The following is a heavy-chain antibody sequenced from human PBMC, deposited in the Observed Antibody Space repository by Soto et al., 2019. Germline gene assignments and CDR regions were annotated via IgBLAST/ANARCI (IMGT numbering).Heavy chain of an antibody. Sequence: SETLSLTCTVSGGSISSSSYYWGWIRQPPGKGLEWIGYIYYSGSTNYNPSLKSRVTISVDTSKNQFSLKLSSVTAADTAVYYCARRGHTTGTALYYYYYYMDVWGKGTTVTVSS. D-gene: IGHD1-1*01. J-gene: IGHJ6*03. CDR2: IYYSGST. CDR1: GGSISSSSYY. V-gene: IGHV4-61*05. CDR3: ARRGHTTGTALYYYYYYMDV.